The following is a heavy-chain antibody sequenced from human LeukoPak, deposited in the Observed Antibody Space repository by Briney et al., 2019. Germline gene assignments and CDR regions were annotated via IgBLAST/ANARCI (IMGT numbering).Heavy chain of an antibody. CDR3: ARVGGYSYAYYYYYYMDV. D-gene: IGHD5-18*01. J-gene: IGHJ6*03. CDR2: IKQDGSEK. V-gene: IGHV3-7*01. CDR1: GFTFSRYW. Sequence: GGSLRFSCAASGFTFSRYWMSWVRQAPGRGLEWVANIKQDGSEKYYVDSVKGRFTISRDNAKNSLYLQMNSLRAEDTAVYYCARVGGYSYAYYYYYYMDVWGKGTTVTVSS.